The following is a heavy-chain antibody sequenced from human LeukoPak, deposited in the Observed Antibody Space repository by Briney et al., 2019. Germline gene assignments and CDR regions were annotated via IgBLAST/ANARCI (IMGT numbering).Heavy chain of an antibody. J-gene: IGHJ6*03. D-gene: IGHD3-3*01. CDR2: ISAYNGNT. Sequence: GASVKVSCKASGYTFTSYGISWVRQAPGQGLEWMGWISAYNGNTNYAQKLQGRVTMTTDTSTSTAYMELRSLRSEDTAVYYCARSAGYDFWSGTYYYYMDVWGQGTTVTVSS. V-gene: IGHV1-18*01. CDR1: GYTFTSYG. CDR3: ARSAGYDFWSGTYYYYMDV.